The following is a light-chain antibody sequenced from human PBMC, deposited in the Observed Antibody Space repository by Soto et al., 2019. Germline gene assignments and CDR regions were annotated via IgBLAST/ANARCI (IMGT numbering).Light chain of an antibody. J-gene: IGKJ2*01. CDR3: QQYNSYPRT. CDR1: QSISTR. CDR2: DVS. Sequence: DIQMTQSPSTLSASVGDRVTITCRASQSISTRLAWYQQKPGKAPNLLIYDVSSLESGVPSRFSGGGSGTEFNLTISSLQPDDFATYYCQQYNSYPRTFGQGTKLEIK. V-gene: IGKV1-5*01.